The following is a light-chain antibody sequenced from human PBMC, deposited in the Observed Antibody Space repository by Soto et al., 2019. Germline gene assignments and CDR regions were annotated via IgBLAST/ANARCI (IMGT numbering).Light chain of an antibody. Sequence: EILLTQSPATLALSPGERATLSCRAGQSVRSYLAWYQQKPGQAPRLLIYDASNRATGIPARFSGSGSGTDFTLTISSLEPEDFELYYCQHRSNWPPITFGQGTRL. J-gene: IGKJ5*01. CDR2: DAS. CDR3: QHRSNWPPIT. CDR1: QSVRSY. V-gene: IGKV3-11*01.